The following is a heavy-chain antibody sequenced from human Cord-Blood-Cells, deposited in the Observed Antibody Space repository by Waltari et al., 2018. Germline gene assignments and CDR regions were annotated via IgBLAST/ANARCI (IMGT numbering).Heavy chain of an antibody. CDR3: AGSGYSSSWYDT. D-gene: IGHD6-13*01. V-gene: IGHV4-34*01. CDR1: GGSFSGYY. Sequence: QVQLQQWGAGLLQPSETLSLTCAVYGGSFSGYYWSWIRQPPGKGLEWIGEIKHSGITHYIPSLKSGVTISVDTSKNQFSLKLSSVTAADTAVYYCAGSGYSSSWYDTWGQGTLVTVSS. CDR2: IKHSGIT. J-gene: IGHJ5*02.